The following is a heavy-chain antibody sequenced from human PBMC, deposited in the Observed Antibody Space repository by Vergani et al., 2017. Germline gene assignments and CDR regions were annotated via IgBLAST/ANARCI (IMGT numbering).Heavy chain of an antibody. Sequence: QVQLVQSGAEVKKPGSTVKVSCKASGGTFSSYAISWVRQAPGQGLEWMGGIIPIFGTANYAQKFQGRVTITADESTSTAYMERSSLRSEDTAVYYCARDSGYCSSTSCSEDYYYYGMDVWGQGTTVTVSS. CDR2: IIPIFGTA. J-gene: IGHJ6*02. CDR3: ARDSGYCSSTSCSEDYYYYGMDV. V-gene: IGHV1-69*01. CDR1: GGTFSSYA. D-gene: IGHD2-2*01.